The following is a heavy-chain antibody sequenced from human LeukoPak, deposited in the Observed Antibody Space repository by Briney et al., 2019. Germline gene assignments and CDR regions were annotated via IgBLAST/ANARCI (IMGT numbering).Heavy chain of an antibody. J-gene: IGHJ4*02. Sequence: GASVKVSCKASGGTLSSYAISWVRQAPGQGLEWMGGIIPIFGTANYAQKFQGRVTITADESTSTAYMELSSLRSEDTAVYYCARDRPGEGRWLQIDYWGQGILVTVSS. CDR1: GGTLSSYA. V-gene: IGHV1-69*13. CDR2: IIPIFGTA. CDR3: ARDRPGEGRWLQIDY. D-gene: IGHD5-24*01.